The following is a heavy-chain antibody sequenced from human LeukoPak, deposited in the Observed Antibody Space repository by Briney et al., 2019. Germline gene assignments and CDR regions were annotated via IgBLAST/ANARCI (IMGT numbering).Heavy chain of an antibody. J-gene: IGHJ4*02. D-gene: IGHD5-12*01. CDR2: IKEDGTEK. Sequence: PGGSLRLSCAASGFTFSSYWMTWVRQAPGKGLEWVANIKEDGTEKHYVDSVKGRFTISRDNAKNSLFLQMNSLRAEDTAVYYCARQSYSGYHYPDYCGQGSLVTVSS. V-gene: IGHV3-7*01. CDR1: GFTFSSYW. CDR3: ARQSYSGYHYPDY.